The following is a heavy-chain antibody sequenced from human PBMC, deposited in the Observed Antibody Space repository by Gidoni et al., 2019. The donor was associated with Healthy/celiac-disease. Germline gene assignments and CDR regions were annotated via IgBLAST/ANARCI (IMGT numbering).Heavy chain of an antibody. CDR1: GFTFDDYA. CDR3: AKDIGDGRSGWLNYYYYGMDV. V-gene: IGHV3-9*01. D-gene: IGHD6-19*01. J-gene: IGHJ6*02. CDR2: IRWNSGSI. Sequence: EVQLVESGGGLVQPGRSLRLSCAASGFTFDDYAMHWVRQAPGKGLEWVSGIRWNSGSIGYADSVKGRFTISRDNAKNSLYLQMNSLRAEDTALYYCAKDIGDGRSGWLNYYYYGMDVWGQGTTVTVSS.